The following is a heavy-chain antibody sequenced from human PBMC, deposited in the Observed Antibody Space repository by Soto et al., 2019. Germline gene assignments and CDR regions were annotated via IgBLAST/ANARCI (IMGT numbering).Heavy chain of an antibody. D-gene: IGHD3-10*01. CDR3: ARDPSGVYYYYYGMDV. Sequence: SVKVSCKASGGTFSSYTISWVRQAPGQGLEWMGRIIPILGIANYAQKFQGRVTITADKSTSTAYMELSSLRSEDTAVYYCARDPSGVYYYYYGMDVWGQGTTVTVSS. J-gene: IGHJ6*02. V-gene: IGHV1-69*04. CDR2: IIPILGIA. CDR1: GGTFSSYT.